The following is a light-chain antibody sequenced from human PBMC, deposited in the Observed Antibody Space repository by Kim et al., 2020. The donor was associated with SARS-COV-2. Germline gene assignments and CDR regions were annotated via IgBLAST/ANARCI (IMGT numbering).Light chain of an antibody. V-gene: IGKV3-20*01. CDR2: GTS. J-gene: IGKJ4*01. CDR1: QSVSASY. Sequence: LSPGERATLSCRASQSVSASYLAWYQQKPSQAPRLLISGTSSRATGIPDRFSGTGSGTDFTLTISRLEPEDFAVYYCQQYYSSPLTFGGGTKVEI. CDR3: QQYYSSPLT.